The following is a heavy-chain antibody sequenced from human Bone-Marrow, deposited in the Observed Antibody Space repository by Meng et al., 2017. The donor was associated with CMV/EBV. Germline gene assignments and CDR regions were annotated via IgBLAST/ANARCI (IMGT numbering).Heavy chain of an antibody. CDR2: SKNKNNGFVI. CDR3: AREGGYCSSTSCYGDWFDP. V-gene: IGHV3-72*01. D-gene: IGHD2-2*01. Sequence: GESLKISCAVSGFIFSDHYMDWVRQAPGKGLEWVGRSKNKNNGFVIEYAASVKGRFTISRDDSKSSLYLQMNSLRAEDTAVYYCAREGGYCSSTSCYGDWFDPWGQGTLVTVSS. J-gene: IGHJ5*02. CDR1: GFIFSDHY.